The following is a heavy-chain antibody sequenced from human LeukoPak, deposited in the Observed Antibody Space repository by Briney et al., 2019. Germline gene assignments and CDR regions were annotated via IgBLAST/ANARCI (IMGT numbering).Heavy chain of an antibody. CDR3: ARATLDAAMVYWSFDL. CDR2: IHPSGGST. CDR1: GYTFTSYY. V-gene: IGHV1-46*01. Sequence: ASVKVSCKASGYTFTSYYMHWVRQAPGQGLEWMGVIHPSGGSTSYAHKFQGRVTMTTGTSTSTVYVDLSSLSSNDTAVYYCARATLDAAMVYWSFDLWGRGTLVSVSS. J-gene: IGHJ2*01. D-gene: IGHD5-18*01.